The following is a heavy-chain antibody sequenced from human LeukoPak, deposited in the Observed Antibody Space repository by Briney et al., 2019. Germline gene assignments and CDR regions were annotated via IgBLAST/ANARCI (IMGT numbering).Heavy chain of an antibody. CDR2: ISSSSSYI. CDR3: ARDWWQQRPSS. J-gene: IGHJ3*01. Sequence: GGPLRLSCAASGFTFSSYSMNWVRQAPGKGLEWVSSISSSSSYIYYADSVKGQFTISRDNAKNSLYLQMNSLRAEDTAVYYCARDWWQQRPSSWGQGTMVTVSS. CDR1: GFTFSSYS. V-gene: IGHV3-21*01. D-gene: IGHD6-13*01.